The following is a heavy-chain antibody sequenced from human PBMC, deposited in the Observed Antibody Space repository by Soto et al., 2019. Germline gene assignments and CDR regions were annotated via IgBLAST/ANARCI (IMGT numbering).Heavy chain of an antibody. CDR1: GFTFSSYA. D-gene: IGHD2-15*01. J-gene: IGHJ6*01. CDR2: ISGSGGST. Sequence: PVESRRLSCGASGFTFSSYAMSWVRQAPGKGVEWVSAISGSGGSTYYADSVKGRFTISRDNSKNTLYLQMNSLRAEDTAVYYCAQDIGAKGSCSRGRCYRTPDYCYSMDVWVQGTTVT. CDR3: AQDIGAKGSCSRGRCYRTPDYCYSMDV. V-gene: IGHV3-23*01.